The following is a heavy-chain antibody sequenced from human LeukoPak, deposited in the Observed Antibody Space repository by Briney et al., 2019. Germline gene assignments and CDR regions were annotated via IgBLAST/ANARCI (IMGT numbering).Heavy chain of an antibody. CDR2: IYYSGRT. D-gene: IGHD2-15*01. CDR1: VDSISISSYH. J-gene: IGHJ4*02. Sequence: PSVTLSLTCTVSVDSISISSYHCGSIRRPPGKGLEWLGRIYYSGRTYYNPSLKSRVTISVDTSKNQFSLKLSSVTAADTAVYYCARYQGYCSGGSCYRYFDYWGQGTLVTVSS. CDR3: ARYQGYCSGGSCYRYFDY. V-gene: IGHV4-39*01.